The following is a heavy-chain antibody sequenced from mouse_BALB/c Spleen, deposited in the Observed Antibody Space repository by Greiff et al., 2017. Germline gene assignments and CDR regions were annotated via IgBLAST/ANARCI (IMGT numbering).Heavy chain of an antibody. CDR2: ISSGSSTI. Sequence: EVHLVESGGGLVQPGGSRKLSCAASGFTFSSFGMHWVRQAPEKGLEWVAYISSGSSTIYYADTVKGRFTISRDNPKNTLFLQMTSLRSEDTAMYYCARSPDGYYPAWFAYWGQGTLVTVSA. CDR3: ARSPDGYYPAWFAY. D-gene: IGHD2-3*01. CDR1: GFTFSSFG. V-gene: IGHV5-17*02. J-gene: IGHJ3*01.